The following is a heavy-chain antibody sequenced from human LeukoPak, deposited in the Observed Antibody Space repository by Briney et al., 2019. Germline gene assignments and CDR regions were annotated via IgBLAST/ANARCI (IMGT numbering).Heavy chain of an antibody. V-gene: IGHV3-7*01. D-gene: IGHD6-6*01. CDR2: IKQDGSVK. CDR1: GFTFNNYW. CDR3: ARIGYSSSSLDY. Sequence: GGSLRVSCADSGFTFNNYWMTWVRQAPGKGLEWVANIKQDGSVKYYVDSVKGRFTISRDNAKNSVYLQMNSLRAEDTAVYYCARIGYSSSSLDYWGQGTLVTVSS. J-gene: IGHJ4*02.